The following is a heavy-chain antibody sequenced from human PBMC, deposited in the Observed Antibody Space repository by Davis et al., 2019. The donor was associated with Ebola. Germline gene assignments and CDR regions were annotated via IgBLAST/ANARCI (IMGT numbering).Heavy chain of an antibody. Sequence: PGGSLRLSCAASGFPFSAYSLSWVRQAAGKGLEWVSAIVGDSSHISYADSVKGRFIISRDNAKSSVYLQMNSLRAEDSAVYYCTRDIPFTSFDYWGQGALVTVSS. V-gene: IGHV3-21*01. CDR2: IVGDSSHI. J-gene: IGHJ4*02. D-gene: IGHD2-2*02. CDR3: TRDIPFTSFDY. CDR1: GFPFSAYS.